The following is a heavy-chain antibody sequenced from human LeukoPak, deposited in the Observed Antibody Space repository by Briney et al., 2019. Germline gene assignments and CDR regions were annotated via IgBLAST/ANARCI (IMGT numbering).Heavy chain of an antibody. CDR1: GGSVSTNYY. Sequence: PSETLSLTCAVSGGSVSTNYYWGWVRQPPGKGLEWIGYIYYSGSTNYNPSLKSRVTISVDTSKNQFSLKLSSVTAADTAVYYCARDSQLWSFDYWGQGTLVTVSS. D-gene: IGHD5-18*01. V-gene: IGHV4-61*01. J-gene: IGHJ4*02. CDR3: ARDSQLWSFDY. CDR2: IYYSGST.